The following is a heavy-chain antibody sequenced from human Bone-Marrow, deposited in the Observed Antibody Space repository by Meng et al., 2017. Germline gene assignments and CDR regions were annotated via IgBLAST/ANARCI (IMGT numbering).Heavy chain of an antibody. CDR2: ISSDGSNK. CDR1: GFTFSSYS. D-gene: IGHD6-19*01. Sequence: GESLMISCASCGFTFSSYSMHWVRQAPGKGLEWVAVISSDGSNKYYADSVKGRFNISRDNSKNTLYLQMNSMRAEDTAVYYCARDALAVAGTWRLASDYWGQGTLVTVSS. V-gene: IGHV3-30*04. CDR3: ARDALAVAGTWRLASDY. J-gene: IGHJ4*02.